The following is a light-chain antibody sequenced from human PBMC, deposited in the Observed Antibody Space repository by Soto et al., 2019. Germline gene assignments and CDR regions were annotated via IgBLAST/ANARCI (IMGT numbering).Light chain of an antibody. J-gene: IGLJ2*01. CDR3: QSYDRSLSGSVV. CDR1: SSNIGAGYD. Sequence: QSVLTQPPSVSGAPGQRVTISCTGSSSNIGAGYDVHWYQQLPGTAPKLLIYGNSNRPSGVPDRFSGSKSGTSASLAITGLQDEDDADYNCQSYDRSLSGSVVFGGGTKLNVL. CDR2: GNS. V-gene: IGLV1-40*01.